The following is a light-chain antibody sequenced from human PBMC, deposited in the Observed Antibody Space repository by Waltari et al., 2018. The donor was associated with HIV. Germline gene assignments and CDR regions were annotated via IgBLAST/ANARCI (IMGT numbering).Light chain of an antibody. J-gene: IGLJ2*01. V-gene: IGLV7-46*01. Sequence: QAVVTQEPSLTVSPGGTVTLTLASSTVAVTRGHCPYWFQRRPGQAPNTLRYDTSNRHSWSPALFSGSLLGGKAALTVSGAQFEDEADYFCLLSFNGVVVFGGGTSLTVL. CDR3: LLSFNGVVV. CDR1: TVAVTRGHC. CDR2: DTS.